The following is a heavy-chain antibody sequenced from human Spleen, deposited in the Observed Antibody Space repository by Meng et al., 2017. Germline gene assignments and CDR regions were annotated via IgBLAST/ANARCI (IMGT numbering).Heavy chain of an antibody. Sequence: GESLKISCAASGFTFSSYAMHWVRQAPGKGLEWVAVIWYDGSNENYADSVKGRFTISRDNSRNTLFLQMNSLRAEDTAMYYCAREVDTAMGGGFDNWGQGTLVTVSS. J-gene: IGHJ4*02. V-gene: IGHV3-33*08. CDR1: GFTFSSYA. D-gene: IGHD5-18*01. CDR3: AREVDTAMGGGFDN. CDR2: IWYDGSNE.